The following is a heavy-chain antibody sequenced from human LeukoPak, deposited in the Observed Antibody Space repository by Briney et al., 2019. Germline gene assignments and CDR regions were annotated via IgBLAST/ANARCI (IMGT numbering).Heavy chain of an antibody. D-gene: IGHD1-26*01. V-gene: IGHV3-23*01. Sequence: PGGSLRLSCAASGFTFSSYAMSWVRQAPGKGLEWVSAISGSGGSTYYADSVKGRFTISRDNSKNTLYLQMNSLRAEDTAVYYCAKDSGGYYAYYYFDYWGQGTLVTVSS. J-gene: IGHJ4*02. CDR3: AKDSGGYYAYYYFDY. CDR2: ISGSGGST. CDR1: GFTFSSYA.